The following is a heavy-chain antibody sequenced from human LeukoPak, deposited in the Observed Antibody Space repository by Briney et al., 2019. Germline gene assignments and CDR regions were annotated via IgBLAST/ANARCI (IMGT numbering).Heavy chain of an antibody. V-gene: IGHV3-30*04. Sequence: GRSLRLSCAASGFTFSSYAMHWVRQAPGKGLEWVAVISYDGSNKYYADSVKGRFTISRDNAKNSLYLQMNSLRAEDTAVYYCARVSRGIAPGWFDPWGQGTLVTVSS. CDR2: ISYDGSNK. CDR3: ARVSRGIAPGWFDP. CDR1: GFTFSSYA. D-gene: IGHD6-13*01. J-gene: IGHJ5*02.